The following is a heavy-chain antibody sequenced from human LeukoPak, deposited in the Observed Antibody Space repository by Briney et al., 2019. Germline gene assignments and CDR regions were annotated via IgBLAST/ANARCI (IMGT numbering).Heavy chain of an antibody. Sequence: GGSLRLSCAASGFTFSTYAMSWFRQAPGKGLEWVSTITSGGGSTYYADSVKGRFTISRDSSKDTLYLRVNSLRAEDTAVYYCARDHPNCVGTSCLFFDYWGQGTLVTVSS. D-gene: IGHD2-2*01. CDR3: ARDHPNCVGTSCLFFDY. CDR2: ITSGGGST. J-gene: IGHJ4*02. CDR1: GFTFSTYA. V-gene: IGHV3-23*01.